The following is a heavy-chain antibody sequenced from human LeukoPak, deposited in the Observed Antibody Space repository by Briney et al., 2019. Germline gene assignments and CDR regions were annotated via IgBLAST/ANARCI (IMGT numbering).Heavy chain of an antibody. J-gene: IGHJ1*01. CDR1: GFTFSSYW. CDR2: INSDGSST. CDR3: SKDYDSD. V-gene: IGHV3-74*01. D-gene: IGHD3-22*01. Sequence: GGSLRLSCAASGFTFSSYWMNWVRQAPGKGLEWVSRINSDGSSTNYADSVKGRFTISTDNSKNTLYLQMNSLRAEDTAVYYCSKDYDSDWGQGTLVTVSS.